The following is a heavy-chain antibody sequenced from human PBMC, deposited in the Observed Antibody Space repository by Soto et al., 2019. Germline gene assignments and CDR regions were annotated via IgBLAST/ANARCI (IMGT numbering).Heavy chain of an antibody. V-gene: IGHV1-3*01. CDR2: INAGNGNT. CDR1: GYTFTSYA. CDR3: ARVTLVGAWDY. J-gene: IGHJ4*02. Sequence: QVPLVQSGAEVKKPGASVKVSCKASGYTFTSYALHWVRQAPGQRLEWMGWINAGNGNTKYSQKFQGRVTITRDTYASTAYMELSSLRSEDTAVYYCARVTLVGAWDYWGQGTLVTVSS. D-gene: IGHD1-26*01.